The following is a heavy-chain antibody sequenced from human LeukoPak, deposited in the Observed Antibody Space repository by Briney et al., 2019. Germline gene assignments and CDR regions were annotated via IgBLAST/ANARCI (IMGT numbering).Heavy chain of an antibody. Sequence: ASVKVSCKASGYTFTYYDINWVRQATGQGLEWMGWMNPHNGNTGYAQKFQGTVTMTRDTSISTAYMEPSSLRSEDTAVYYCVRVVIDSSGSYYSFFDYWGQGTLVTVSS. D-gene: IGHD3-22*01. CDR3: VRVVIDSSGSYYSFFDY. CDR1: GYTFTYYD. J-gene: IGHJ4*02. V-gene: IGHV1-8*01. CDR2: MNPHNGNT.